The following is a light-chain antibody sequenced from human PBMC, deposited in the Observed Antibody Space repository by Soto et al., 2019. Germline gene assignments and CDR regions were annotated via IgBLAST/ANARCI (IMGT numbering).Light chain of an antibody. CDR2: GAS. J-gene: IGKJ2*01. CDR3: QQYGSSPNT. V-gene: IGKV3-20*01. CDR1: QSVSSSY. Sequence: EIVLTQSPGTLSLSPGERATLSCRASQSVSSSYLAWYQQKPGQAPRLLIYGASSRATGIPDRFSGSGSGTDFTLTISRLEPEDFAVYYCQQYGSSPNTFGQGPQLEIK.